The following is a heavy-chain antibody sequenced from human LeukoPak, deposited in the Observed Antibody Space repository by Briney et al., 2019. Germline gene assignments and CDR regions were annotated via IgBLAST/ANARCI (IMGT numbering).Heavy chain of an antibody. CDR2: IYENGGTT. V-gene: IGHV3-23*01. CDR1: GFTFRSHA. CDR3: AKKGQWLVPNYYYYGMDV. J-gene: IGHJ6*02. Sequence: PGGSLRLSCVGSGFTFRSHAMSWVRQAPEKGLEFVSGIYENGGTTYYADSVKGRFSISRDNSKNTLYLQMDSLRGEDTAVYYCAKKGQWLVPNYYYYGMDVWGQGTTVTVSS. D-gene: IGHD6-19*01.